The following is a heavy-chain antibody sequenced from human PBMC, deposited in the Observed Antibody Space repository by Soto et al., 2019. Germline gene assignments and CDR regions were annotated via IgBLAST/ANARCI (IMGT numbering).Heavy chain of an antibody. CDR1: GGSISSGNYF. V-gene: IGHV4-39*01. J-gene: IGHJ1*01. Sequence: LQLQESGPGLVKPSETLSLTCTVSGGSISSGNYFWGWIRQPPGKGLEWIGSFYSSGSSYHSPSLKSRVTISVDTSKNQFSLRLSSVTAADTAVYYCVRHYDGGWYWQHWGQGTLVTVSS. CDR3: VRHYDGGWYWQH. CDR2: FYSSGSS. D-gene: IGHD6-19*01.